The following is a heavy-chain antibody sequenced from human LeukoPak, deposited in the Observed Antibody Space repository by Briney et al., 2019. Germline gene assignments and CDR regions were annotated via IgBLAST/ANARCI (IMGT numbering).Heavy chain of an antibody. J-gene: IGHJ4*02. Sequence: SETLSLTCTVSGGSISSYYWSWIRQPPGKGLEWIGYIYYSGSTNYNPSLKSRVTISVDTSKNQFSLNLSSVTAADTAVYYCARRFGDPFDYWGQGTLVTVSS. V-gene: IGHV4-59*08. CDR1: GGSISSYY. CDR3: ARRFGDPFDY. D-gene: IGHD3-10*01. CDR2: IYYSGST.